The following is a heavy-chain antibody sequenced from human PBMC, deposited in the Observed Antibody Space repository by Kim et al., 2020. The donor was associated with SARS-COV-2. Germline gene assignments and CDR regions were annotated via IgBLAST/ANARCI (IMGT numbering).Heavy chain of an antibody. CDR3: ERWATYYYDSSGQVDY. CDR2: IYYSGSN. D-gene: IGHD3-22*01. Sequence: SETLSLTCTVSGGSISSGGYYWSWIRQHPGKGLGWTGYIYYSGSNYYNQSLRSRVTISVDTSKNQFSLKLSSVTAADTAVYYCERWATYYYDSSGQVDYWGRGTLVAVCS. CDR1: GGSISSGGYY. V-gene: IGHV4-31*03. J-gene: IGHJ4*02.